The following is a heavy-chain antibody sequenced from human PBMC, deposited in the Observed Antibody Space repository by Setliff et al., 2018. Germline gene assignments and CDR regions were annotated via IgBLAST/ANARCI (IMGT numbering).Heavy chain of an antibody. Sequence: PGGSLRLSCAASGFTFSSYWMSWVRQAPGKGLEWVANIKQDGSEKYYVDSVKGRFTISRDNAKNSLYLQMNSLRAEDTAVYYCAREGLTGYSSGWYGIDPWGQGTLVTVSS. J-gene: IGHJ5*02. D-gene: IGHD6-19*01. CDR3: AREGLTGYSSGWYGIDP. CDR2: IKQDGSEK. V-gene: IGHV3-7*01. CDR1: GFTFSSYW.